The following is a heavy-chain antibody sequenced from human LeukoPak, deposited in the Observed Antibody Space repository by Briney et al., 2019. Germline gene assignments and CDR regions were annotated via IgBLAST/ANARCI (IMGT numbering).Heavy chain of an antibody. Sequence: SETLSLTCTVSGYSITSGYYWGWIRQPPGKGLEWIGSIYHSGSTYYNPSLKSRVTISVDTSKNQFSLKLSSVTAADTAVYYCAREARYFGSGSLSPAAFDIWGQGTMVTVSS. CDR1: GYSITSGYY. D-gene: IGHD3-10*01. J-gene: IGHJ3*02. V-gene: IGHV4-38-2*02. CDR2: IYHSGST. CDR3: AREARYFGSGSLSPAAFDI.